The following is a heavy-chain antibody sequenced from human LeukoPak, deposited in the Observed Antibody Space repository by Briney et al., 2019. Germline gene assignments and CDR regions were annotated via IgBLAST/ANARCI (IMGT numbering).Heavy chain of an antibody. CDR3: ARDSRTRGTVMDV. V-gene: IGHV1-2*02. CDR1: GYTFTSYG. D-gene: IGHD3-16*01. Sequence: ASVKVSCKASGYTFTSYGISWVRQAPGQGLEWMGWINPNSGGTNYAQKFQGRVTMTRDTSISTAYMELSRLRSDDTAVYYCARDSRTRGTVMDVWGQGTTVTVSS. CDR2: INPNSGGT. J-gene: IGHJ6*02.